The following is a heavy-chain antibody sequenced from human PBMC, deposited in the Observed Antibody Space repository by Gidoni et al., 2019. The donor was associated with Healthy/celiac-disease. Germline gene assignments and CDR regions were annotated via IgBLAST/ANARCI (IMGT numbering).Heavy chain of an antibody. J-gene: IGHJ5*02. Sequence: QVQLQQWGAGLLKPSENLSLTCAVYGGSFSGYYCSGIRQPPGKGLEWIGEINHIGRTNYKPSIKSRVNISVDTSKNQFSLKLSSVTAADTAVYYCARGPRITCGSGSYYLNWFDPWGQGTLVTVSS. V-gene: IGHV4-34*01. CDR1: GGSFSGYY. D-gene: IGHD3-10*01. CDR2: INHIGRT. CDR3: ARGPRITCGSGSYYLNWFDP.